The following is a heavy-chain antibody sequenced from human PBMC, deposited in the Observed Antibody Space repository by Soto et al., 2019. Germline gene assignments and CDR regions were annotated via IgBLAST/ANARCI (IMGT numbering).Heavy chain of an antibody. CDR3: AKVHNDGSGYYLAY. CDR1: GFTFSSYV. Sequence: EVRLLESGGALVQPGGSLRLSCAASGFTFSSYVMTWVRQAPGKGLEWVSAVSGSGDGTYYPDSVKGRFTIYRDNSRDTLYLQMNSLRAEDTAVYYCAKVHNDGSGYYLAYWGQGTLVTVSS. J-gene: IGHJ4*02. V-gene: IGHV3-23*01. CDR2: VSGSGDGT. D-gene: IGHD3-22*01.